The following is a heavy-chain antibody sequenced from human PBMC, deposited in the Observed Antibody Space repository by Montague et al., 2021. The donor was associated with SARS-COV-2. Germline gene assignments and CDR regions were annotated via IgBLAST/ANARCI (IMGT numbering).Heavy chain of an antibody. CDR1: GGSISSYY. CDR2: FYTTGST. D-gene: IGHD6-19*01. CDR3: ASSTFYSSGWWDNWYFDL. J-gene: IGHJ2*01. V-gene: IGHV4-4*07. Sequence: SETLSLTCTVSGGSISSYYWSWIRQPAGKGLEWIGRFYTTGSTNYNPSLKSRVTMSVDTSKNQFSLKLSSVTAADTAVYYCASSTFYSSGWWDNWYFDLWGRGTLVTVSP.